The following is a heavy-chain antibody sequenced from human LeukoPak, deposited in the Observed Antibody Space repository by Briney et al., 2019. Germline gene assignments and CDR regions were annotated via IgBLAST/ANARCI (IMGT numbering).Heavy chain of an antibody. J-gene: IGHJ5*02. CDR3: AKGSSGYFADL. V-gene: IGHV3-23*01. CDR1: GFIFNNYG. D-gene: IGHD3-22*01. Sequence: GGSLRLSCAASGFIFNNYGLIWVRQAPGKGLEWVSAISNDGGGTNYADFVKGRFTISRDNSKNTLFLQMNSLRAEDTALYYCAKGSSGYFADLWGQGTLVTVSS. CDR2: ISNDGGGT.